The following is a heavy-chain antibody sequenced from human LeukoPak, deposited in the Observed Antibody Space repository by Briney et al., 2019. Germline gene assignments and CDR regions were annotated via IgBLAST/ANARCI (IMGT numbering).Heavy chain of an antibody. D-gene: IGHD6-19*01. V-gene: IGHV3-48*01. CDR1: GFTFSRNS. CDR2: ITSSSSTI. J-gene: IGHJ3*02. CDR3: ATDTSALYHAFDI. Sequence: PGGSLRLSCAASGFTFSRNSMNWVRQAPGKGLEWGSYITSSSSTIYYADSVKGRFTISRDNAKNTLYLHMNSLRAEDTAVYYCATDTSALYHAFDIWRQGTMVTVSS.